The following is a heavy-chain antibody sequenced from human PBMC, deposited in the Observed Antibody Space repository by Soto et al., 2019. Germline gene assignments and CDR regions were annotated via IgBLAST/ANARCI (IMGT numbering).Heavy chain of an antibody. D-gene: IGHD2-21*02. Sequence: GGSLRLSCAASGFTFHDYAMHWVRQAPGKGLEWVSGISWNSNDKGYADSVKGRFTISRDNVKKYLYLQMNSLRAEDTALYYCPNLGCSRRWDGLHVWGQGATV. CDR1: GFTFHDYA. J-gene: IGHJ6*02. V-gene: IGHV3-9*01. CDR2: ISWNSNDK. CDR3: PNLGCSRRWDGLHV.